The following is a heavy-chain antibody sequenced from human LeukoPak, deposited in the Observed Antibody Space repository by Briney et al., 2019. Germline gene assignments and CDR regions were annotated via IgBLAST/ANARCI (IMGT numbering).Heavy chain of an antibody. J-gene: IGHJ4*02. CDR2: IIPIFGTS. Sequence: GASVKVSCKASGGTFSSYAISWVRQAPGQGLGWMGRIIPIFGTSNYAQKFQGRVTITTDESTSTAYMELSSLRSEDTAVYYCARGRIGGYSYGFDYWGQGTLVTVSS. D-gene: IGHD5-18*01. V-gene: IGHV1-69*05. CDR1: GGTFSSYA. CDR3: ARGRIGGYSYGFDY.